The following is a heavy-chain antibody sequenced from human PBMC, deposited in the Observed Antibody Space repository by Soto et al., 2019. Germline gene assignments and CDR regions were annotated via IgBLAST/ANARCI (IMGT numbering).Heavy chain of an antibody. Sequence: GSLRLSCAASGFTFYTYGMHWARQVPGKGLQWVAVIWYDGGTKYYADSVRGRFTVSRDNSKNKLYLQMNSLRDEDTAVYYCARIDCTGNNCNPYYHYGMDVWGQGTTVTVSS. CDR2: IWYDGGTK. CDR1: GFTFYTYG. D-gene: IGHD2-8*02. V-gene: IGHV3-33*01. CDR3: ARIDCTGNNCNPYYHYGMDV. J-gene: IGHJ6*02.